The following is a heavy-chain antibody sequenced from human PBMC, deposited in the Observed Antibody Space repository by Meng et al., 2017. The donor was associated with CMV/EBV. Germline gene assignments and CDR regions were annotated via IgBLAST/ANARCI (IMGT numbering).Heavy chain of an antibody. J-gene: IGHJ6*02. V-gene: IGHV3-23*01. CDR1: GFTFSSYA. D-gene: IGHD1-7*01. CDR3: AKDGLTGTQYYYYYYGMDV. CDR2: ISGSGGST. Sequence: GESLKISCAASGFTFSSYAMSWVRQAPGKGLEWVSAISGSGGSTYYADSVKGRFTISRDNSKNTLYLQMNSLRAEDTAVYYCAKDGLTGTQYYYYYYGMDVWGQGTTVTVSS.